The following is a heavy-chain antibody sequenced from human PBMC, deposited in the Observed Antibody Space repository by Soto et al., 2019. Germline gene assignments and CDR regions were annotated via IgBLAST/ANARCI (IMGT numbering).Heavy chain of an antibody. CDR2: IWSDGNNR. Sequence: QVQLVESGGGVVQPGRSLRLSCAASGFMFSNHGMHWVRQAPGKGLEWVEVIWSDGNNRYYADSVKGRFTIFRDNSKNTVYLQMNSLRAEDTAVYYFVRGDTWNDDASDYWGQGTLVTVSS. J-gene: IGHJ4*02. CDR3: VRGDTWNDDASDY. V-gene: IGHV3-33*01. D-gene: IGHD1-1*01. CDR1: GFMFSNHG.